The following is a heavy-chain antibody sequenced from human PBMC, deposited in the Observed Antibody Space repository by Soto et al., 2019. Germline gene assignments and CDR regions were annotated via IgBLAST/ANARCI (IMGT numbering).Heavy chain of an antibody. CDR2: ISAYNGNT. J-gene: IGHJ5*02. Sequence: ASVKVSFKASGYTFTGYYMHWVRQAPGQGLEWMGWISAYNGNTNYAQKLQGRVTMTTDTSTSTAYMELRSLRSDDTAVYYCARVKGSGWLNWFDPWAREPRSPSPQ. D-gene: IGHD6-19*01. CDR3: ARVKGSGWLNWFDP. CDR1: GYTFTGYY. V-gene: IGHV1-18*04.